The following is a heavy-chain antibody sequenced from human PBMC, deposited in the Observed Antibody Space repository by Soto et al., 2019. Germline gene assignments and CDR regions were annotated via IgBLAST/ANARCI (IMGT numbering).Heavy chain of an antibody. J-gene: IGHJ4*02. CDR3: ARAIGADFFDY. CDR2: ISDSGANT. Sequence: PGGSLRLSCTASGFTFRNYAMSWVRQAPGKGLEWVSTISDSGANTFFGDSMKDRFTTSRDNSKNTVYLQMNTVRTEDTAIYYCARAIGADFFDYWGQGTLVTVSS. V-gene: IGHV3-23*01. D-gene: IGHD6-25*01. CDR1: GFTFRNYA.